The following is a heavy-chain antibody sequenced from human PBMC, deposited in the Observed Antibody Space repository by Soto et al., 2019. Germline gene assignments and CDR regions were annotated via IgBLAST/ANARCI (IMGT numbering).Heavy chain of an antibody. V-gene: IGHV4-34*01. CDR3: ARHWIAGSSIP. D-gene: IGHD2-21*01. CDR2: INHSGST. CDR1: GGSFSGYY. Sequence: KPSETLSLTCAVYGGSFSGYYWSWIRQPPGKGLEWIGEINHSGSTNYNPSLKSRVTISVDTSKNQLSLKLSSVTAADTAVYYCARHWIAGSSIPWGQGTLVTVSS. J-gene: IGHJ5*02.